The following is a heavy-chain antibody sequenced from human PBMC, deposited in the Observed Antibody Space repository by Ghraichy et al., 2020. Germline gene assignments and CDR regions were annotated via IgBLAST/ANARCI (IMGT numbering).Heavy chain of an antibody. CDR1: GFTFSNAW. CDR2: IKSKTDGGTT. V-gene: IGHV3-15*01. D-gene: IGHD4-17*01. Sequence: GESLNISCAASGFTFSNAWMSWVRQAPGKGLEWVGRIKSKTDGGTTDYAAPVKGRFTISRDDSKNTLYLQMNSLKTEDTAVYYCTTRTTVTTLDFDYWGQGTLVTVSS. J-gene: IGHJ4*02. CDR3: TTRTTVTTLDFDY.